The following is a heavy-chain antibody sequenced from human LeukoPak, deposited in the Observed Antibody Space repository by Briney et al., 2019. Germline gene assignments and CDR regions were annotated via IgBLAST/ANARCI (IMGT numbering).Heavy chain of an antibody. J-gene: IGHJ1*01. CDR1: RYTFTGYY. CDR3: ARAVAAAGTGAEYFQH. V-gene: IGHV1-2*02. CDR2: INPNSGGT. Sequence: ASVKVSCKASRYTFTGYYIHWVRQAPGQGLEWMGWINPNSGGTNYAQKFQGRVTMTRDTSINTAYMELSRLRSDDTAVYYRARAVAAAGTGAEYFQHWGQGTLVTVSS. D-gene: IGHD6-13*01.